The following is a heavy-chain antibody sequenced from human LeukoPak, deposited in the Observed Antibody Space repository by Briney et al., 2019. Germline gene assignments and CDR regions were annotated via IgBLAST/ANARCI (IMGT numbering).Heavy chain of an antibody. CDR3: ARRFRGESYYYDSSGYYPDAFDI. CDR2: IYYSGST. Sequence: SQTLSLTCTVAGGSISSYYWSWIRQPPGKGLEWIGYIYYSGSTNYNPSLKSRVTISVDTSKNQFSLKLSSVTAADTAVYYCARRFRGESYYYDSSGYYPDAFDIWGQGTMVTVSS. CDR1: GGSISSYY. J-gene: IGHJ3*02. V-gene: IGHV4-59*08. D-gene: IGHD3-22*01.